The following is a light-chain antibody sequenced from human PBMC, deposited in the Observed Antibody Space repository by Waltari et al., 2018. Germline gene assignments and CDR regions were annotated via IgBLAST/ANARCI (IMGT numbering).Light chain of an antibody. CDR3: QQYGRSWNT. J-gene: IGKJ2*01. Sequence: EIVLTQSPGTLSLSPGERATLSCRASPSVSSNYLAWYQQRPGQAPRLLIHGSSSRATGIPDRFSGRGSGTDFTLTISRLEPEDFAVYYCQQYGRSWNTFGQGTKLEIK. CDR1: PSVSSNY. V-gene: IGKV3-20*01. CDR2: GSS.